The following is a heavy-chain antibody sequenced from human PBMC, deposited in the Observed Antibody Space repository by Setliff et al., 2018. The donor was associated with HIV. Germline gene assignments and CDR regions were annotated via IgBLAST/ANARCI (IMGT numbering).Heavy chain of an antibody. J-gene: IGHJ4*01. V-gene: IGHV1-69*05. CDR1: GDAFSRYA. CDR3: ARVGSYWTQFDY. Sequence: ASVKVSCKASGDAFSRYAISWVRQAPGQGLEWMGGIVPILGPANYAQKFQGRVTITTDESTYTAYMELSSLRSEDTAVYYCARVGSYWTQFDYWGQGTLVTVSS. CDR2: IVPILGPA. D-gene: IGHD2-15*01.